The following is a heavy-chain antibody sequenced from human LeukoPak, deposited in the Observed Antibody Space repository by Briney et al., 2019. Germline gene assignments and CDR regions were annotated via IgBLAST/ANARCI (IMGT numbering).Heavy chain of an antibody. Sequence: GGSLRLSCAASGFTVSTFFMSWVRQAPGKGLEWVSLIYSGGSTYYADSVRGRFTISRDNAKNSLYLQMNSLTAEDTAVYYCARDYGSGSYSDYYYGMDVWGQGTTVTVSS. J-gene: IGHJ6*02. CDR2: IYSGGST. V-gene: IGHV3-66*01. D-gene: IGHD3-10*01. CDR1: GFTVSTFF. CDR3: ARDYGSGSYSDYYYGMDV.